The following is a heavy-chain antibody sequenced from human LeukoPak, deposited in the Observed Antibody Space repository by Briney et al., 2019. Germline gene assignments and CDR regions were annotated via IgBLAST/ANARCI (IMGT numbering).Heavy chain of an antibody. CDR1: GGTFSSYA. V-gene: IGHV1-69*06. Sequence: GASVKVSCKASGGTFSSYAISWVRQAPGQGLEWMGGIIPILGTANYAQKFQGRVTITADKSTSTAYMELSSLRSEDTAVYYCARAPEPYPRPGVATITYAFDIWGQGTMVTVSS. D-gene: IGHD5-24*01. J-gene: IGHJ3*02. CDR2: IIPILGTA. CDR3: ARAPEPYPRPGVATITYAFDI.